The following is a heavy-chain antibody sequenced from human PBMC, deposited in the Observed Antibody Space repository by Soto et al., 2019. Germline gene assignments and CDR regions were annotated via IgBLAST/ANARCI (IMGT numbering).Heavy chain of an antibody. V-gene: IGHV3-21*06. CDR1: DLPPSSIT. CDR2: LGVSDDR. CDR3: ARLTGIPEIAPLEEDN. J-gene: IGHJ4*02. Sequence: GPLNPSFAASDLPPSSITKTWVRRPQGKGLEWVSSLGVSDDRFYADSVKGRFTISRDNAKNTLYLEMHGLRGEDTAVYYCARLTGIPEIAPLEEDNWGQGTLVTVSS. D-gene: IGHD1-1*01.